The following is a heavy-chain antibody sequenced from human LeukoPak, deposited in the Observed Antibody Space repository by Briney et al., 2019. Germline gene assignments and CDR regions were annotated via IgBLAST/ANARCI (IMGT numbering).Heavy chain of an antibody. Sequence: PSETLSLTCTVSGGSISSTSYYWGWIRQSPGKGLEWIGSIYYSGSTYYNPSLKSRVTISVDTSKNQFSLKLSSVTAADTAVYYCARDNYGEYYYYGMDVWGQGTTVTVSS. CDR2: IYYSGST. D-gene: IGHD4-17*01. CDR1: GGSISSTSYY. J-gene: IGHJ6*02. V-gene: IGHV4-39*07. CDR3: ARDNYGEYYYYGMDV.